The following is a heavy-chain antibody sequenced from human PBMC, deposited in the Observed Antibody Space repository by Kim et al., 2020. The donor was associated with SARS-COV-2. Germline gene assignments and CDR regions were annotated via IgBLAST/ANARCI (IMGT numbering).Heavy chain of an antibody. CDR2: IRSNVYIYTT. CDR1: GFTFSDSS. CDR3: TRIAGTTLAFWDAFDV. Sequence: GGSLRLSCAASGFTFSDSSIHWVRQASGKGLEWVCYIRSNVYIYTTSYAASVKGTFTISSDDSESTAYLQMNSPKTKDTAVYYCTRIAGTTLAFWDAFDVCGEETMVT. V-gene: IGHV3-73*01. J-gene: IGHJ3*01. D-gene: IGHD1-1*01.